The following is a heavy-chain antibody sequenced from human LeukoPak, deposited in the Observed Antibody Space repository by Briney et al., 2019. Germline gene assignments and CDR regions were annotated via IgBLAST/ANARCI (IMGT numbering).Heavy chain of an antibody. D-gene: IGHD6-19*01. V-gene: IGHV4-59*01. Sequence: SETLSLTCTVSGGSISSYYWSWIRQRPGKGLEWIGYIYYSGSTNYNPSLKSRVTISVDTSKNQFSLKLSSVTAADTAVYYCARGASGWSFNWFDPWGQGTLVTVSS. CDR1: GGSISSYY. CDR3: ARGASGWSFNWFDP. J-gene: IGHJ5*02. CDR2: IYYSGST.